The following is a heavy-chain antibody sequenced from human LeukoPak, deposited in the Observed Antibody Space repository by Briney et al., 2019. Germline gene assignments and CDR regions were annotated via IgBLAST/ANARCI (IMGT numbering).Heavy chain of an antibody. V-gene: IGHV4-59*01. J-gene: IGHJ6*04. Sequence: PSETLSLTCTVSGGSISSYYWSWIRQPPGKGLEWIGYIYYGGSTNYNPSLKGRVTISVDTSKNQFSLKLSSVTAADTAVYYCASSRGTPYYYYYGMDVWGKGTTVTVSS. CDR2: IYYGGST. CDR1: GGSISSYY. D-gene: IGHD1-7*01. CDR3: ASSRGTPYYYYYGMDV.